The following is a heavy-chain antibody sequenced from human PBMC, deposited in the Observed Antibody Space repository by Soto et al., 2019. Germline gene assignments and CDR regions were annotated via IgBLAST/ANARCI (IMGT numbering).Heavy chain of an antibody. Sequence: EVQLVESGGGLVQPGGSLRLSCAASGFTFSTYNMNWVRQAPGKGLEWLSYISSDSRTIYYADSVKGRFTISRDNAQNSLYLQMNSLRAEDTDVYYCTRTSLLDSWGQGTLVTVSS. V-gene: IGHV3-48*01. CDR2: ISSDSRTI. CDR3: TRTSLLDS. CDR1: GFTFSTYN. D-gene: IGHD2-2*01. J-gene: IGHJ5*01.